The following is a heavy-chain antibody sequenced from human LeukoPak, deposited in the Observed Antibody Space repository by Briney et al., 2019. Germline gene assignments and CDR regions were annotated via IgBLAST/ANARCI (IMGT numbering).Heavy chain of an antibody. J-gene: IGHJ5*02. CDR3: ASLIFGGENWFDP. Sequence: GASVKVSCKASGYTFTSYYMHWVRQAPGQGLEWMGIINHSGGSTSYAQKFQGRVTMTRDTSTSTVYMELSSLRSEDTAVYYCASLIFGGENWFDPWGQGTLVTVSS. D-gene: IGHD3-3*01. CDR2: INHSGGST. V-gene: IGHV1-46*01. CDR1: GYTFTSYY.